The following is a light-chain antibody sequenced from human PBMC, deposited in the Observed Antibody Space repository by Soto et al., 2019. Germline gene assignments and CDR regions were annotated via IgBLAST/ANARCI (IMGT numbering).Light chain of an antibody. CDR3: QQTYSTPPT. Sequence: DIQVTQSPSSLSSSVGDRVTITCRASENVDRYVNWYQQIPGKAPSLLISAASTLQSGVPSRFRGSGYVTSFTLTIDSLQPEDFAVYYCQQTYSTPPTFGQGTKVEVK. V-gene: IGKV1-39*01. CDR2: AAS. J-gene: IGKJ1*01. CDR1: ENVDRY.